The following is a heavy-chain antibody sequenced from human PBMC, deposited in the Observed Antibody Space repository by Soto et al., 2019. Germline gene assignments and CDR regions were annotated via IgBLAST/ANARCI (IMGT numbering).Heavy chain of an antibody. Sequence: GGSLRLSCAASGFTFSTYGMHWVRQAPGKGLEWVAVISYDGRNTYYADSVKGRFTISRDNSKNTLYLQMNSLRAEDTAVYYCAKEKISTSCCNWFDPWGQGTLVTVSS. J-gene: IGHJ5*02. V-gene: IGHV3-30*18. CDR2: ISYDGRNT. CDR1: GFTFSTYG. D-gene: IGHD2-2*01. CDR3: AKEKISTSCCNWFDP.